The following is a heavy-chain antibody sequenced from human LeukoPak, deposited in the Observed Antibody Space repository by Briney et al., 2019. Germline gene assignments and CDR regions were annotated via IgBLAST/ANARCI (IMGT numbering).Heavy chain of an antibody. V-gene: IGHV3-23*01. Sequence: GGSLRLSCAASGFTFSSYAMSWVRQAPGKGLEWVSAISGSGGSTYYADSVKGRFTISRDNSKNTLYLQMNSLRAEDTAVYFCARDRSSSGWYTDYWGQGTLVTVSS. CDR1: GFTFSSYA. D-gene: IGHD6-19*01. CDR3: ARDRSSSGWYTDY. CDR2: ISGSGGST. J-gene: IGHJ4*02.